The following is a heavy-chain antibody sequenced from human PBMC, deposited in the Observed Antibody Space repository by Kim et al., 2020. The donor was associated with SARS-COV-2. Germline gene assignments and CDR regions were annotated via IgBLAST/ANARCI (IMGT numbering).Heavy chain of an antibody. CDR1: GGSFSGYY. V-gene: IGHV4-34*01. CDR2: INHSGST. D-gene: IGHD3-22*01. J-gene: IGHJ4*01. CDR3: ARGGYYDSSGQGYYFDY. Sequence: SETLSLTCAVYGGSFSGYYWSWIRQPPGKGLEWIGEINHSGSTNYNPSLKSRVTISVDTSKNQFSLKLSSVTAADTAVYYCARGGYYDSSGQGYYFDYWG.